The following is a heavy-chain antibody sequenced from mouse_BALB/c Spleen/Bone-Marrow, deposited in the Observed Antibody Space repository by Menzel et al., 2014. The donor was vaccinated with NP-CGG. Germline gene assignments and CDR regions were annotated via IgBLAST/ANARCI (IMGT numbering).Heavy chain of an antibody. CDR3: TRSNYRYWYFDV. CDR2: INPSNGGT. Sequence: QVQLKESGAELVKPGASVKLSCKASGYTFSSYYMYWVKPRPGQGLEWIGEINPSNGGTKFNEKFKSKATLTVDKSSSTAYMQLSSLTSEDTAVYYYTRSNYRYWYFDVWGAGTTVTVSS. CDR1: GYTFSSYY. V-gene: IGHV1S81*02. D-gene: IGHD2-1*01. J-gene: IGHJ1*01.